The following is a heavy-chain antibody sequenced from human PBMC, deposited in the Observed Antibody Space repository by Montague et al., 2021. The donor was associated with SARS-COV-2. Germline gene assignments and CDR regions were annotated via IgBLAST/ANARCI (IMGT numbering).Heavy chain of an antibody. CDR1: GDSVSHDF. V-gene: IGHV4-59*02. D-gene: IGHD1-26*01. Sequence: SETLSLTCTVSGDSVSHDFWTWIRQPPGKGLEWIGYVYYSRSSSXNPSLRGRVSIAVDTSKNQFSLRLSTVTAADTAIYYCVRGPAPSGSGTFYGYWGQGTLVAVSS. CDR3: VRGPAPSGSGTFYGY. CDR2: VYYSRSS. J-gene: IGHJ4*02.